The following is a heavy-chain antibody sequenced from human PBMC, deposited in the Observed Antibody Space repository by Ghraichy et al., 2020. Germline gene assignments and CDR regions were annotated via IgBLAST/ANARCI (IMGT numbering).Heavy chain of an antibody. CDR2: IYPSGGP. J-gene: IGHJ3*01. CDR3: ARSIAAAGPWAFDV. V-gene: IGHV4-34*01. D-gene: IGHD6-13*01. CDR1: GGAFSGHY. Sequence: SETLSLTCAVYGGAFSGHYWSWIRQTPGEGLQWIGEIYPSGGPNYNSSLQSRVTISVDMSKKQVFLRLTSVTAADTAVYYCARSIAAAGPWAFDVWGQGIRVTVS.